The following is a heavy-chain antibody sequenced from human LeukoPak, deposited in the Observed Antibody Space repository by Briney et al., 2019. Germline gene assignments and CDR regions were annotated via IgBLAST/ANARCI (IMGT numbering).Heavy chain of an antibody. CDR3: AKVLGYCSSTSCAGAFDI. CDR2: ISGSGGST. V-gene: IGHV3-23*01. D-gene: IGHD2-2*01. CDR1: GFTFSSYA. J-gene: IGHJ3*02. Sequence: PGRSLRLSCAASGFTFSSYAMSWVRQAPGKGLEWVSAISGSGGSTYYADSVKGRFTISRDNSKNTLYLQMDSLRAEDTAVYYCAKVLGYCSSTSCAGAFDIWGQGTMVTVSS.